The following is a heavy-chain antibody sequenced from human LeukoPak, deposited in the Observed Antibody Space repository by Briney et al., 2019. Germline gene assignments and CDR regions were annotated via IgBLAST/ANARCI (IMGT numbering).Heavy chain of an antibody. CDR3: ARGRGQFQVPRIDP. Sequence: ASVKVSCKASGYTFTSYDINWVRQATGQGLEWMGWMNPNSANSGYAQKFQGRVTMTMNTSISTAYMELSSLRFEDTAVYYCARGRGQFQVPRIDPWGQGTLVTVSS. J-gene: IGHJ5*02. CDR2: MNPNSANS. CDR1: GYTFTSYD. V-gene: IGHV1-8*01. D-gene: IGHD1-14*01.